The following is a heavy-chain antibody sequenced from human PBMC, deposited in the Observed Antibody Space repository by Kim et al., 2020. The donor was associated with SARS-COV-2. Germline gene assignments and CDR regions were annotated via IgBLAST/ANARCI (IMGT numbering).Heavy chain of an antibody. D-gene: IGHD3-10*01. Sequence: ASVKVSCKASGYTFTSYAMNWVRQAPGQGLEWMVWINTNAGNPTYAQGFTGRFVFSLDTSVSTAYLQISSLKAEDTAVYYCARSRRATPVVRGVISYYYYGMDVWVQGTTVTVSS. CDR3: ARSRRATPVVRGVISYYYYGMDV. CDR1: GYTFTSYA. CDR2: INTNAGNP. V-gene: IGHV7-4-1*02. J-gene: IGHJ6*02.